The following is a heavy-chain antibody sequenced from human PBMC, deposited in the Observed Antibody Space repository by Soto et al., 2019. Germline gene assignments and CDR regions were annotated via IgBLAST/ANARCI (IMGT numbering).Heavy chain of an antibody. CDR3: ARFLRSCSATNCSTRADV. CDR1: VGFVNIETHS. CDR2: IYSGGST. V-gene: IGHV4-61*01. Sequence: PSETLYVSCTTSVGFVNIETHSWSWIRKTPGKRRQWIGFIYSGGSTKNPSLRSRVTMSVDTSKNQFSLKLRSVIVADTAVYHCARFLRSCSATNCSTRADVWGQGIPVTVSS. J-gene: IGHJ6*01. D-gene: IGHD2-2*01.